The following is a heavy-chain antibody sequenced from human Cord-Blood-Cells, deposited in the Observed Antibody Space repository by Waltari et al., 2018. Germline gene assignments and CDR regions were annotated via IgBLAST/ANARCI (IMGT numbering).Heavy chain of an antibody. V-gene: IGHV3-15*01. CDR2: IKSKTDGGTT. Sequence: EVQLVESGGGLVKPGGSLRLSCAASGFTFSNAWMSWVRQAPGKGLEWVGRIKSKTDGGTTNYAAPVKGRFTISRDDSKNTLYLQMNSLKTEDTAVYYCTTLLGRSYFDYWGQGTLVTVSS. CDR1: GFTFSNAW. D-gene: IGHD7-27*01. J-gene: IGHJ4*02. CDR3: TTLLGRSYFDY.